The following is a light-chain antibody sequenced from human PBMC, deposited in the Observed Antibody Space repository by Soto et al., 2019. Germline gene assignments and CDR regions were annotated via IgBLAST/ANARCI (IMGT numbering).Light chain of an antibody. V-gene: IGLV6-57*04. CDR2: EGN. CDR1: SGSIAINY. CDR3: QSYDSSNHRI. J-gene: IGLJ2*01. Sequence: NFMLTQPHSVSESPGKTVTISCTRSSGSIAINYVQWFQQRPGSAPSTVIYEGNQRPSGVPDRFSGSIDSSSNSASLTSSGLKTEDEADYYCQSYDSSNHRIFGGGTQLTVL.